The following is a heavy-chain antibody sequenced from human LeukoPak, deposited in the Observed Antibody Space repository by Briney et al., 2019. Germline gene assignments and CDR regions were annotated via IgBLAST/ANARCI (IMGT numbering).Heavy chain of an antibody. V-gene: IGHV3-30-3*01. D-gene: IGHD6-19*01. CDR3: AREGKQWLVPGPYYYHGMDV. J-gene: IGHJ6*02. CDR2: ISYDGSNK. CDR1: GFTFSSYA. Sequence: GGSLRLSCAASGFTFSSYAMHWVRQAPGKGLEWVAIISYDGSNKYYADSVKGRFTISRDNSKNTLYLQMNSLRAEDTAVYYCAREGKQWLVPGPYYYHGMDVWGRGTTVTVSS.